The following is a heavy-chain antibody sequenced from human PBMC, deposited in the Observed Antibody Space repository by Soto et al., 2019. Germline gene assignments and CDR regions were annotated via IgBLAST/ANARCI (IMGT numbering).Heavy chain of an antibody. CDR1: SESLSGYY. Sequence: QVQLQQWGAGLLKPSETLSLTCAVNSESLSGYYWSWIRQSPGKGLEWIGEIDGSGNTNYSPSLRSRVAMSVDKSKNHFSLNLNSVSAADTAAYYCVGARGRLVGFDYWGQGTLVTVSS. CDR2: IDGSGNT. D-gene: IGHD1-26*01. V-gene: IGHV4-34*01. CDR3: VGARGRLVGFDY. J-gene: IGHJ4*02.